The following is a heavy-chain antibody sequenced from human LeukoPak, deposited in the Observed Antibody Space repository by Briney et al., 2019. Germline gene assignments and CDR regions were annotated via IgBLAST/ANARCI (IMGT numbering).Heavy chain of an antibody. Sequence: SETLSLTCTVSGGSISSYYWSWIRQPPGKGLEWIGYIYYSGSTNYNPSLKSRVTISVDTSKNQVSLKLSSVTAADTAVYYCARGPPYDFWSGYVLDYWGQGSLVTVSS. CDR2: IYYSGST. J-gene: IGHJ4*02. D-gene: IGHD3-3*01. CDR1: GGSISSYY. CDR3: ARGPPYDFWSGYVLDY. V-gene: IGHV4-59*01.